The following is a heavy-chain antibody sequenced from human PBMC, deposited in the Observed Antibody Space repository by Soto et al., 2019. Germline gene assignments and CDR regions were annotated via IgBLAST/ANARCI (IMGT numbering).Heavy chain of an antibody. CDR2: ISHSGRT. J-gene: IGHJ4*02. V-gene: IGHV4-34*01. Sequence: QVQLQQWGAGLLKPSETLSLTCAVNGGSFTGYYGAWIRQSPGKGLEWIGEISHSGRTNYNPSLKGPVXXSXDPXKNQFSLKVSSVTAADTGMYYCARNGGSTWYYFDSWGQGTVVTVSS. CDR3: ARNGGSTWYYFDS. D-gene: IGHD6-13*01. CDR1: GGSFTGYY.